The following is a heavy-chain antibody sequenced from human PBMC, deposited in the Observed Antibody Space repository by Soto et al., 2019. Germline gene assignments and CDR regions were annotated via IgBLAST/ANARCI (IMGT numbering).Heavy chain of an antibody. D-gene: IGHD6-19*01. CDR2: INSDGSST. CDR3: AIAVAGTVFDY. Sequence: GGSLRLSCAASGFTFSSYWIHWVRQAPGKGLVWVSRINSDGSSTSYADSVKGRFTISRDNAKNTLYLQMNSLRAEDTAVYYCAIAVAGTVFDYWGQGTLVTVSS. J-gene: IGHJ4*02. V-gene: IGHV3-74*01. CDR1: GFTFSSYW.